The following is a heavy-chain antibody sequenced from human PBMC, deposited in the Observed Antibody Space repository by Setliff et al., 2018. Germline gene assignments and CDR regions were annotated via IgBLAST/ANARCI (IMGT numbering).Heavy chain of an antibody. CDR2: IFSMDQK. J-gene: IGHJ6*02. D-gene: IGHD3-22*01. CDR3: ARIGTSSVLYGMDV. Sequence: PTLVNPTETLTLTCTISGFSLSDGRVGVTRIRQPPGKALEWLATIFSMDQKSYSTSLESRLLISKDTSATQVVLMMTNMNPADTGTYYCARIGTSSVLYGMDVWGQGTTVTVSS. CDR1: GFSLSDGRVG. V-gene: IGHV2-26*03.